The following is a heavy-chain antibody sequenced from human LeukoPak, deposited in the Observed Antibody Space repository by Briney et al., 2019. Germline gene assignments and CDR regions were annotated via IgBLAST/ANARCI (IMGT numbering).Heavy chain of an antibody. CDR1: AYIFTGYY. V-gene: IGHV1-2*02. Sequence: AASVKVSCKASAYIFTGYYIHWVRQAPGQGLEWMGWINPNSGGTNYAQKFQGRVTMTRDTSISTAYMELSRLRSDDTAVYYCARDTNYYYMDVWGKGTTVTISS. J-gene: IGHJ6*03. CDR2: INPNSGGT. CDR3: ARDTNYYYMDV.